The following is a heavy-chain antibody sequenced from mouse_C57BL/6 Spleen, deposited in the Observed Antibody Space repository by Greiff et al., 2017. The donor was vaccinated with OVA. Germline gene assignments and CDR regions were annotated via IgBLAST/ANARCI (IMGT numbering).Heavy chain of an antibody. CDR1: GYSFTDYY. CDR3: AKENWDEGFAY. V-gene: IGHV1-39*01. J-gene: IGHJ3*01. CDR2: INPNYGTT. Sequence: VQLKQSGPELVKPGASVKISCTASGYSFTDYYMNWVQQSNGKSLEWIGVINPNYGTTSYNQQFKGKATLTVDQSSSTAYMQLNSLTSEDSAVYYCAKENWDEGFAYWGQGTLVTVSA. D-gene: IGHD4-1*01.